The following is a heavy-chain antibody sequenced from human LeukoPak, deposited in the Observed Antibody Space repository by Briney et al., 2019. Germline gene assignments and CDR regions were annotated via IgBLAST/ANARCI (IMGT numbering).Heavy chain of an antibody. CDR2: ISAYNGNT. CDR1: GYTFTSYG. D-gene: IGHD3-10*01. Sequence: ASVKVSCKASGYTFTSYGISWVRQAPGQGLEWMGWISAYNGNTNYAQKFQGRVTMTTDTYTSTAYMELRSLRSDDTAVYYCARDRSMIRGVKAFEYWGQGTLVTVSS. V-gene: IGHV1-18*01. J-gene: IGHJ4*02. CDR3: ARDRSMIRGVKAFEY.